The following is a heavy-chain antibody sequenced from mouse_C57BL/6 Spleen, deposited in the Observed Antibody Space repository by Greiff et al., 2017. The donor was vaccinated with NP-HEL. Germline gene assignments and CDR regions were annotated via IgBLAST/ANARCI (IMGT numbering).Heavy chain of an antibody. Sequence: EVQRVESGGGLVKPGGSLKLSCAASGFTFSSYAMSWVRQTPEKRLEWVATISDGGSYTYYPDNVKGRFTISRDNAKNNLYLQMSHLKSEDTAMYYCARDQATFGYWGQGTTLTVSS. V-gene: IGHV5-4*01. CDR3: ARDQATFGY. J-gene: IGHJ2*01. CDR1: GFTFSSYA. D-gene: IGHD3-2*02. CDR2: ISDGGSYT.